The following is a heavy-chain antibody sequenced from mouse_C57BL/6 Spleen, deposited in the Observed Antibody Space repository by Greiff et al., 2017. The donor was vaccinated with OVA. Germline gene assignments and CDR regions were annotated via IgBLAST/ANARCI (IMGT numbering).Heavy chain of an antibody. CDR3: ARGNYYGSSHFDY. V-gene: IGHV1-47*01. J-gene: IGHJ2*01. CDR2: FHPYNDDT. D-gene: IGHD1-1*01. CDR1: GYTFTTYP. Sequence: VKLVESGAELVKPGASVKMSCKASGYTFTTYPIEWMKQNHGKSLEWIGNFHPYNDDTKYNEKFKGKATLTVEKSSSTVYLELSRLTSDDSAVYYCARGNYYGSSHFDYWGQGTTLTVSS.